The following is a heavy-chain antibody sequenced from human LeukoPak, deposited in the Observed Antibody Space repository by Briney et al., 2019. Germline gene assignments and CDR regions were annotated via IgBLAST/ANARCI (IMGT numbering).Heavy chain of an antibody. CDR2: IYSAVST. V-gene: IGHV3-66*01. J-gene: IGHJ4*02. CDR3: ARGVGDVTGAPYY. Sequence: PGGSLRLSCAASGFTVSSIYMTWLRQAPGKGLEWVSIIYSAVSTSYADSVKGRFTISRDSSKNTLYLQMNRLRAEDTALYYCARGVGDVTGAPYYWGQGTLVTVSS. D-gene: IGHD2-21*02. CDR1: GFTVSSIY.